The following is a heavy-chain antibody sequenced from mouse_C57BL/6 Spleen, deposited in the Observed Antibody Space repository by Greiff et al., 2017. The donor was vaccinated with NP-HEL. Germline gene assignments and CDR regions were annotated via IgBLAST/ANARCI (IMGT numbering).Heavy chain of an antibody. CDR1: GYSITSGYY. V-gene: IGHV3-6*01. J-gene: IGHJ1*03. CDR3: ARDPLSYYGSSYWYFDV. D-gene: IGHD1-1*01. Sequence: EVKLMESGPGLVKPSQSLSLTCSVTGYSITSGYYWNWIRQFPGNKLEWMGYISYDGSNNYNPSLKNRISITRDTSKNQFFLKLNSVTTEDTATYDCARDPLSYYGSSYWYFDVWGTGTTVTVSS. CDR2: ISYDGSN.